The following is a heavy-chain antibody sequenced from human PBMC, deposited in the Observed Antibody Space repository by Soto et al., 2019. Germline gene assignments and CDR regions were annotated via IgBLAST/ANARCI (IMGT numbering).Heavy chain of an antibody. CDR2: IHYSGST. D-gene: IGHD2-15*01. Sequence: QVQLQESGPGLVKPSETLSLTCTVSGGSISGSYWSWIRQTPGKVLEWVGYIHYSGSTNYNPSLKSRVTMSVDSVKNQFSLQLSSVTAADTAVYFCTKYRRTDAEGYSFDYWGQGALVTVSS. CDR1: GGSISGSY. V-gene: IGHV4-59*01. J-gene: IGHJ4*02. CDR3: TKYRRTDAEGYSFDY.